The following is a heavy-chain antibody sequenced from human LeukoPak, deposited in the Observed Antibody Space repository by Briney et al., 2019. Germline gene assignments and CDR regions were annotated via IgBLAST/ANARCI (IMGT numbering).Heavy chain of an antibody. J-gene: IGHJ5*02. CDR1: GFTVSSNY. V-gene: IGHV3-66*01. D-gene: IGHD3-9*01. CDR3: ARDRPFYDVLTGYHQGWFDP. Sequence: PGGSLRLSCAASGFTVSSNYMSWVRQAPGKGLEWVSLIYSGGDTYYADSVKGRFTISRDNSKNTLYLQMNSLRAEDTAVYYCARDRPFYDVLTGYHQGWFDPWGQGTLVTVSS. CDR2: IYSGGDT.